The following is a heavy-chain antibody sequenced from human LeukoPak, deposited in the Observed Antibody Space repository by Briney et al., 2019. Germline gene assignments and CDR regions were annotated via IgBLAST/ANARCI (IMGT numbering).Heavy chain of an antibody. CDR1: GFTFSSYE. Sequence: GGSLRLSCAASGFTFSSYEMNWVRQAPGKGLEWVSYISSGGTTIYYADSVKGRFTISRDNAKNSLYLQMNSLRAEGTAVYYCTRDYSLTVDYFDYWGQGTLVTVSS. CDR3: TRDYSLTVDYFDY. D-gene: IGHD4-23*01. CDR2: ISSGGTTI. J-gene: IGHJ4*02. V-gene: IGHV3-48*03.